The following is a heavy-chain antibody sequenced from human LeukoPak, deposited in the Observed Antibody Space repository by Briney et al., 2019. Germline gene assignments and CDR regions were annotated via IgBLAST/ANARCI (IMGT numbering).Heavy chain of an antibody. J-gene: IGHJ3*02. D-gene: IGHD3-22*01. V-gene: IGHV3-23*01. CDR1: GFTFSSYA. CDR2: SGGST. Sequence: GGSLRLSCAASGFTFSSYAMSWVRQAPGKGLEWVSTSGGSTYYADSVKGRFTISRDNSKNTLYLQRKSLRAEDTAVYYCAKYVWDSSAYDGFGIWGQGTMVTVSS. CDR3: AKYVWDSSAYDGFGI.